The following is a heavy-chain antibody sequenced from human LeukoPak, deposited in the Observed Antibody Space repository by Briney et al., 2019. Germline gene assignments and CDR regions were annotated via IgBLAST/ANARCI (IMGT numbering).Heavy chain of an antibody. Sequence: PGGSLRLSCAASGFTFSSYAMSWVRQAPGKGLEWVSAISGSGGSTYYADSVKGRFTISRDNSKNTLYLQMNSLRAEDTAVYYCARDGMDYSNYTPYLDYWGQGTLVTVSS. CDR3: ARDGMDYSNYTPYLDY. V-gene: IGHV3-23*01. J-gene: IGHJ4*02. D-gene: IGHD4-11*01. CDR1: GFTFSSYA. CDR2: ISGSGGST.